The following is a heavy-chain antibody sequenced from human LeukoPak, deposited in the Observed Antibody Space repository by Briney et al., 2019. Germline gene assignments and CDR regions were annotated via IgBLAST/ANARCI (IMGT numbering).Heavy chain of an antibody. D-gene: IGHD2-15*01. CDR1: GVTVSSNY. J-gene: IGHJ3*02. CDR3: ASGGTGGDAFDI. CDR2: IYSGGST. Sequence: TGGSLRLSRAVSGVTVSSNYMNWVRQAPGKGLEWVSVIYSGGSTYYADSVKGRFTISRDNSKNTLYLQMNSLRAEDTAVYYCASGGTGGDAFDIWGQGTMVTVSS. V-gene: IGHV3-53*01.